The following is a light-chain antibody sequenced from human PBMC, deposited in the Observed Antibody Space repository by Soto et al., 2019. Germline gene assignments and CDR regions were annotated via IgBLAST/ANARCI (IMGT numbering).Light chain of an antibody. J-gene: IGKJ2*01. V-gene: IGKV3-15*01. CDR3: QQYNEWPPSYT. CDR1: QSIGSN. CDR2: AAS. Sequence: EIVMTQSPATLSVSPGERATLSCRASQSIGSNLAWYQHKSGQAPTLLIFAASTTASGVPARFSASGSGTEFTLTISSLQSEDFAVYSCQQYNEWPPSYTFGQGTKLELK.